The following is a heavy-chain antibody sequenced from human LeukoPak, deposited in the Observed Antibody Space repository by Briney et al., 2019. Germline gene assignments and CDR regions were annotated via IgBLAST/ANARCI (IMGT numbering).Heavy chain of an antibody. CDR1: GFTFSSYA. Sequence: GGSLRLSCAASGFTFSSYAMSWVRQAPGKGLEWVSAISGSGGSTYYADSVKGRFTISRDTSKNTLYLQMNSLRAEDTAVYYCAKDSGQQQLVPFWFDPWGQGTLVTVSS. V-gene: IGHV3-23*01. CDR2: ISGSGGST. J-gene: IGHJ5*02. D-gene: IGHD6-13*01. CDR3: AKDSGQQQLVPFWFDP.